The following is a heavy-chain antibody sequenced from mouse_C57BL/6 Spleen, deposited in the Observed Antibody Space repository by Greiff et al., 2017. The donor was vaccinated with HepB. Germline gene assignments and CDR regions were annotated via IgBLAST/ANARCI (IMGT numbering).Heavy chain of an antibody. J-gene: IGHJ4*01. CDR3: AREVTGYYAMDY. D-gene: IGHD4-1*01. Sequence: EVMLVESGGGLVKPGGSLKLSCAASGFTFSSYAMSWVRQTPEKRLEWVATISDGGSYTYYPDNVKGRFTISRDNAKNNLYLQMSHLKSEDTAMYYCAREVTGYYAMDYWGQGTSVTVSS. CDR1: GFTFSSYA. CDR2: ISDGGSYT. V-gene: IGHV5-4*01.